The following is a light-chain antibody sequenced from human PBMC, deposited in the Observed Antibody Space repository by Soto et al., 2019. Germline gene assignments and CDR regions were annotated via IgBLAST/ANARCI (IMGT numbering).Light chain of an antibody. CDR1: QSIGRY. Sequence: DIQMTQSPSSLSASVGDRVTITFRASQSIGRYLNWYQQKPGKAPKLLIYKASSLESGVPSRFSGSGSGTEFTLTISSLQPDDFATYYCQQYNSYSTFGQGTKVDIK. CDR3: QQYNSYST. V-gene: IGKV1-5*03. CDR2: KAS. J-gene: IGKJ1*01.